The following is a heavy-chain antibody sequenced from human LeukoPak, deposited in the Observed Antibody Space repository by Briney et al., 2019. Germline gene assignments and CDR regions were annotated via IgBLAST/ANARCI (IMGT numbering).Heavy chain of an antibody. CDR1: GFTFSNYA. J-gene: IGHJ5*02. Sequence: GGSLRLSCAATGFTFSNYAMSWVRQAPGKGLEWVSTIRTSGDNTYYADSVKGRFTISRDNSKNTLYLQMISLRAEDTALYYCAKCVTGWPNWFDPWGQGTLVTVSS. D-gene: IGHD6-19*01. CDR3: AKCVTGWPNWFDP. V-gene: IGHV3-23*01. CDR2: IRTSGDNT.